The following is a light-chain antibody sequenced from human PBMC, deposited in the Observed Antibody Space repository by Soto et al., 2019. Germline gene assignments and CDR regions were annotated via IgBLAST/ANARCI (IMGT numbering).Light chain of an antibody. Sequence: PSXLSASVGDTVTITCRASQSISRWLAWYQQKPGKAPKLLIFKASSLESGVPSRFSGSGSGAEFTLTITSLQPDDFETYYCQQYNGPWTFGQGTKVDIK. J-gene: IGKJ1*01. CDR3: QQYNGPWT. CDR2: KAS. V-gene: IGKV1-5*03. CDR1: QSISRW.